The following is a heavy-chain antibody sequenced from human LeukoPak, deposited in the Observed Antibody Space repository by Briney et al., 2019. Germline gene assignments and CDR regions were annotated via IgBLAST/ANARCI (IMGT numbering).Heavy chain of an antibody. CDR2: IYPGDSDT. Sequence: GESLEISCKASESSFTSYWIGGVRQMPGKGLEWMGIIYPGDSDTRYSPSFQGQVTISADKSISTAYLQWSSLKASDTAMYYCARKRGSSCWHTNYFDYWGQGTLVTVSS. V-gene: IGHV5-51*01. CDR1: ESSFTSYW. D-gene: IGHD6-19*01. J-gene: IGHJ4*02. CDR3: ARKRGSSCWHTNYFDY.